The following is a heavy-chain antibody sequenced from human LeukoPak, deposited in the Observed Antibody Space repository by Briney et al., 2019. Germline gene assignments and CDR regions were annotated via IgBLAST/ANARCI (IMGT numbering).Heavy chain of an antibody. V-gene: IGHV3-23*01. Sequence: GGSLRLPCAASGFTFRSYAMSWVRQAPGKGLERVSAISGSGDSTYYADSVKGRFSISRDNSKDTMYLQMSSLGAEDTAVYYCAARQYYGSGNYYTADYWGQGTLVTVSS. J-gene: IGHJ4*02. CDR1: GFTFRSYA. CDR3: AARQYYGSGNYYTADY. D-gene: IGHD3-10*01. CDR2: ISGSGDST.